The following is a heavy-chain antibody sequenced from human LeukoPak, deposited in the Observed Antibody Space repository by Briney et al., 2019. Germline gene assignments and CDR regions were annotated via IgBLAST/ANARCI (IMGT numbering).Heavy chain of an antibody. CDR1: GGSFSGYP. CDR3: ARYYYDSSGYYYGYFDY. Sequence: TSEALPLTCSVYGGSFSGYPWSWIRQPPGKGLEGTGYIYYRGSTNYNPSLKSRVTISVDTPKNQFSLKLSSVTAADTAVYYCARYYYDSSGYYYGYFDYWGQGTLVTVSS. CDR2: IYYRGST. V-gene: IGHV4-59*01. D-gene: IGHD3-22*01. J-gene: IGHJ4*02.